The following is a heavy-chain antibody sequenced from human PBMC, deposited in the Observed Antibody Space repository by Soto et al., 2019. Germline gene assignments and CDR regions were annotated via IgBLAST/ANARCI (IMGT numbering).Heavy chain of an antibody. CDR1: GFTFSSYA. D-gene: IGHD6-19*01. CDR3: ARDRIRYSSGWYNYYGMDV. CDR2: ISYDGRNK. V-gene: IGHV3-30*04. J-gene: IGHJ6*02. Sequence: QVQLVESGGGVVQPGRSLRLSCEASGFTFSSYAMHWVRQAPGKGLEWVPVISYDGRNKYYADSVKGRFTISRDNSKDTLYLQMNSLRAEDTAVYYCARDRIRYSSGWYNYYGMDVWGQGTTVTVSS.